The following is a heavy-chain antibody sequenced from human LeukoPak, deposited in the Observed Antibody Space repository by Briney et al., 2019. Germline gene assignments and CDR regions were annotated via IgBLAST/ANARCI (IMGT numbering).Heavy chain of an antibody. CDR2: IIPIFGTA. Sequence: ASVRVSCKASGYTFTIYGISWVRQAPGQGLEWMGGIIPIFGTANYAQKFQGRVTITADKSTSTAYMELSSLRSEDTAVYYCAEMATNSGYWGQGTLVTVSS. CDR1: GYTFTIYG. V-gene: IGHV1-69*06. J-gene: IGHJ4*02. CDR3: AEMATNSGY. D-gene: IGHD5-24*01.